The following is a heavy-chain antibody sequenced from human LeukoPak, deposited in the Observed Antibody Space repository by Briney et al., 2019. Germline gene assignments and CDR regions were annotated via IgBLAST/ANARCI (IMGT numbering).Heavy chain of an antibody. J-gene: IGHJ6*02. CDR3: ARQRREGGIASYYYGLDV. Sequence: PSETLSLTCTVSGGSISSYYWSWIRQPPGKGMEWIGWIYFIGNTNSNPSLKSRVTISVDTSKNQFSLTLSSVTAADTAEYYCARQRREGGIASYYYGLDVWGHGTTVTVSS. V-gene: IGHV4-59*08. D-gene: IGHD1-26*01. CDR1: GGSISSYY. CDR2: IYFIGNT.